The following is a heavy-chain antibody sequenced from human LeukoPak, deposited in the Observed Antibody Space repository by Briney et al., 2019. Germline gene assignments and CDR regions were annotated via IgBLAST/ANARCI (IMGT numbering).Heavy chain of an antibody. CDR1: GGSINFYY. D-gene: IGHD2-21*01. Sequence: PSETLSLTCTVSGGSINFYYWSWIRQPPGKGLEWIGYIHYSGHTNYNPSVKSRVTISVDTSKNQFSLKLSSVTAADTAVYYCARIWGGAGNRIFDYWGQGTLVTVSS. J-gene: IGHJ4*02. CDR3: ARIWGGAGNRIFDY. V-gene: IGHV4-59*13. CDR2: IHYSGHT.